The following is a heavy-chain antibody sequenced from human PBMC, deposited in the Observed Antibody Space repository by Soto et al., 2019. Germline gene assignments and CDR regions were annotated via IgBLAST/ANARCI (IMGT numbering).Heavy chain of an antibody. CDR3: ARDLVSRYDFWSGYYSSPFDY. CDR2: IWYDGSNK. J-gene: IGHJ4*02. V-gene: IGHV3-33*01. CDR1: GFTFSSYG. Sequence: PGGSLRLSCAASGFTFSSYGTHWVRQAPGKGLEWVAVIWYDGSNKYYADSVKGRFTISRDNSKNTLYLQMNSLRAEDTAVYYCARDLVSRYDFWSGYYSSPFDYWGQGTLVRVS. D-gene: IGHD3-3*01.